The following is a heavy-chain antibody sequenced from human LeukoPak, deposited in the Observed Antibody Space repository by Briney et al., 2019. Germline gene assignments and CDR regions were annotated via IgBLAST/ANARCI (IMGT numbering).Heavy chain of an antibody. D-gene: IGHD2-15*01. CDR2: IWYDGSNK. CDR1: GFIFSNSG. CDR3: ARSSPWVVPDY. Sequence: GGSLRLSRAASGFIFSNSGMHWVRQAPGKGLEWVAIIWYDGSNKYYADSVKGRFTISKDNSKNTLYLQMNSLRAEDTAVYYCARSSPWVVPDYWGQGTLVTVSS. V-gene: IGHV3-33*01. J-gene: IGHJ4*02.